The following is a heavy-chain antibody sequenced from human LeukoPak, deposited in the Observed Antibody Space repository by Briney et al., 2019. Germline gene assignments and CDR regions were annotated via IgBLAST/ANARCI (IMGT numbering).Heavy chain of an antibody. D-gene: IGHD2-15*01. V-gene: IGHV4-59*12. CDR3: ARDCSGGTCYLGVLDY. CDR2: IYYSGST. J-gene: IGHJ4*02. Sequence: SETLSLTCTVSGGSISSYYWSWIRQPPGKGLEWIGYIYYSGSTNYNPSLKSRVTISVDTSKNQFSLKLSSVTAADTAVYYCARDCSGGTCYLGVLDYWGQGIRVTVSS. CDR1: GGSISSYY.